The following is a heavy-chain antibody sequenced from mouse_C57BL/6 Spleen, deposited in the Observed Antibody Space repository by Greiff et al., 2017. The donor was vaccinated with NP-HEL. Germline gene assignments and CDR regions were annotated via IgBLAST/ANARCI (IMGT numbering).Heavy chain of an antibody. CDR3: ARSRDGSRDYFDY. CDR2: IDPSDSYT. Sequence: QVQLQQPGAELVMPGASVKLSCKASGYTFTSYWMHWVKQRPGQGLEWIGEIDPSDSYTNYNQKFKGKSTLTVDKSSSTAYMQLSSLTSEDSAVYYCARSRDGSRDYFDYWGQGTTLTVSS. CDR1: GYTFTSYW. J-gene: IGHJ2*01. V-gene: IGHV1-69*01. D-gene: IGHD1-1*01.